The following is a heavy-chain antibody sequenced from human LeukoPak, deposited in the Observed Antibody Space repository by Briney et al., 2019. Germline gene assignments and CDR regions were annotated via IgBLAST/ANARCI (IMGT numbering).Heavy chain of an antibody. V-gene: IGHV5-51*01. CDR3: ARRRRPIICGGDRGNWFDP. CDR1: GYSFTSYW. D-gene: IGHD2-21*01. J-gene: IGHJ5*02. CDR2: IYPGDSDT. Sequence: GESLKISCKGSGYSFTSYWIGWVRQMPGKGLEWMGIIYPGDSDTRYSPSFQGQVTISADKSISTAYLQWSSLKASDTAMYYCARRRRPIICGGDRGNWFDPWGQGTLVTVSS.